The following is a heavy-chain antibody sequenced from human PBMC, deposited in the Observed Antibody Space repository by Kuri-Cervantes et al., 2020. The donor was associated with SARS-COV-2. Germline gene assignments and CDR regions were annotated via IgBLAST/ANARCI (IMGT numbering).Heavy chain of an antibody. V-gene: IGHV1-69*04. Sequence: SVKVSCKASGGTFSSYAISWVRQAPGQGLEWMGRIIPILGIANYAQKFQGRVTITADKSTGTAYMELTSLRSDDTAVYYCARLYHWSGLGVGYWGQGTLVTVSS. J-gene: IGHJ4*02. D-gene: IGHD3-3*01. CDR2: IIPILGIA. CDR1: GGTFSSYA. CDR3: ARLYHWSGLGVGY.